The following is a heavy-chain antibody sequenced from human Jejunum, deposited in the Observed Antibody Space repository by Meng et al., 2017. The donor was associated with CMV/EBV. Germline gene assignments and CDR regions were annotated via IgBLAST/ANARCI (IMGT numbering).Heavy chain of an antibody. CDR3: ARSTTVTDFDS. J-gene: IGHJ4*02. D-gene: IGHD4-11*01. V-gene: IGHV5-51*01. CDR2: IYPGDSDT. CDR1: GYTFTNSW. Sequence: KGSGYTFTNSWIGWVRQMPGKGLECMGIIYPGDSDTKYSPSFQGQVTISADKSINTAYLQWSSLQASDTAMYYCARSTTVTDFDSWGQGTLVTVSS.